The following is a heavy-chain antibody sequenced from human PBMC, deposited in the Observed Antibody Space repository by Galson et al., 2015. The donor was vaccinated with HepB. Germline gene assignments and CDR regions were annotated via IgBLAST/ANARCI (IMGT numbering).Heavy chain of an antibody. CDR2: IGGQSYNYAP. J-gene: IGHJ4*02. CDR3: VRMGDLSGYSSC. V-gene: IGHV3-73*01. Sequence: SLRLSCAGPGFTFSGSAMHWVRQASGKRLESVGRIGGQSYNYAPASAVSVKGRFTISRDDSKNTAYLQMNSLRTEDTAVYYCVRMGDLSGYSSCWGQGTLVTVSS. CDR1: GFTFSGSA. D-gene: IGHD3-22*01.